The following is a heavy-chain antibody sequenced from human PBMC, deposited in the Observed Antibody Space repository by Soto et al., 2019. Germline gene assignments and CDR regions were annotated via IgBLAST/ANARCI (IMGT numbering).Heavy chain of an antibody. V-gene: IGHV3-23*01. CDR2: ISGSGGST. D-gene: IGHD3-9*01. CDR3: AKDGFEWLQTYYYYYMDV. J-gene: IGHJ6*03. CDR1: GFTFSSYA. Sequence: EVQLLESGGGLVQPGGSLRLSCAASGFTFSSYAMSWVRQAPGKGLEWVSAISGSGGSTYYADSVKGRFPISRDNSKNTLYLQMNSLRAEDTAVYYCAKDGFEWLQTYYYYYMDVWGKGTTVTVSS.